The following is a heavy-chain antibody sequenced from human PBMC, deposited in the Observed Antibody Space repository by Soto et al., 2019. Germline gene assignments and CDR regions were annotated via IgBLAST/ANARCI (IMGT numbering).Heavy chain of an antibody. V-gene: IGHV2-70*11. Sequence: SGPTLVNPTQTLTLTFTFSGFSRSTSGMCVSWIRQPPGKALEWLARIDWDDDKYYSTSLKTRLTISKDTSKNQVVLTMTNMDPVDTATYYCARSYYDILTGGAYYYYMDVWGKGTTVTVSS. D-gene: IGHD3-9*01. CDR2: IDWDDDK. CDR1: GFSRSTSGMC. J-gene: IGHJ6*03. CDR3: ARSYYDILTGGAYYYYMDV.